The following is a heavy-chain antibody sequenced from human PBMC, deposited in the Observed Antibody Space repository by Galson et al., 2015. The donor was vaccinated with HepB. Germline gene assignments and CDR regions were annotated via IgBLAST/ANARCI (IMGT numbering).Heavy chain of an antibody. CDR1: GYTFTSYY. Sequence: SVKVSCKASGYTFTSYYMHWVRQAPGQGLEWMGIINPSGGSTSYAQNFQGRVTMTRDTSTSTVYMELSSLRSEDTAVYYCARRTHDYGDYGAFEIWGQGTMVTVSS. V-gene: IGHV1-46*03. CDR3: ARRTHDYGDYGAFEI. CDR2: INPSGGST. J-gene: IGHJ3*02. D-gene: IGHD4-17*01.